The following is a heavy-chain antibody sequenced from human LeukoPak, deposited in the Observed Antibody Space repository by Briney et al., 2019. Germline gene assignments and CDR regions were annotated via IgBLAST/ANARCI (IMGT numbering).Heavy chain of an antibody. CDR3: AKDLRVRYCSSTSCYTGDDAFDI. CDR1: GFTFSSYS. D-gene: IGHD2-2*02. V-gene: IGHV3-23*01. Sequence: GGSLRLSCAASGFTFSSYSMNWVRQAPGKGLEWVSAISGSGGSTYYADSVKGRFTISRDNSKNTLYLQMNSLRAEDTAVYYCAKDLRVRYCSSTSCYTGDDAFDIWGQGTMVTVSS. CDR2: ISGSGGST. J-gene: IGHJ3*02.